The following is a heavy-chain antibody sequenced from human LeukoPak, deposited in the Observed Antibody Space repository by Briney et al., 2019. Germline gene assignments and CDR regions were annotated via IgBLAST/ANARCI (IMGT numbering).Heavy chain of an antibody. CDR3: AKEKVAGFDY. Sequence: QPGRSLRLSCAASGFTFSNYGMHWVRQAPGKGLEWVAIISDDGSNKNCVDSVKGRFTNSRDNSKNTLYLQMNSLRPEDTAVYYCAKEKVAGFDYGGRGTLVSVFS. CDR2: ISDDGSNK. D-gene: IGHD6-19*01. J-gene: IGHJ4*02. V-gene: IGHV3-30*18. CDR1: GFTFSNYG.